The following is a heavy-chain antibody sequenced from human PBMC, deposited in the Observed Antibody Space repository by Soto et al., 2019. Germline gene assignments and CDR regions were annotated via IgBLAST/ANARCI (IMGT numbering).Heavy chain of an antibody. D-gene: IGHD4-17*01. CDR3: ARAKTSGYGDVWYSDY. CDR1: GISVRSYY. V-gene: IGHV4-59*02. CDR2: IFYSGPT. J-gene: IGHJ4*02. Sequence: QVQLQESGPGLVKPSETLSLTCTVSGISVRSYYWTWIRQSPGKGLESIAYIFYSGPTKYNPSLESRVTISLDTSKNQFSLKLTSVTAADTAVYYCARAKTSGYGDVWYSDYWGQGTLVTVSS.